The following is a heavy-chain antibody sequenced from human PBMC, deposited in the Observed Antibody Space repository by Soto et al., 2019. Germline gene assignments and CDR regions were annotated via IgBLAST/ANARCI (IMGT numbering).Heavy chain of an antibody. CDR1: GFTFSSYS. CDR2: ISSSSSYI. J-gene: IGHJ6*03. CDR3: AKGPHSASGYYYMDV. V-gene: IGHV3-21*01. D-gene: IGHD3-10*01. Sequence: GGSLRRSCAASGFTFSSYSMNWVRQAPGKGLEWVSSISSSSSYIYYADSVKGRFTISRDNAKNSLYLQMNSLRAEDTAVYYCAKGPHSASGYYYMDVWGKGTTVSVSS.